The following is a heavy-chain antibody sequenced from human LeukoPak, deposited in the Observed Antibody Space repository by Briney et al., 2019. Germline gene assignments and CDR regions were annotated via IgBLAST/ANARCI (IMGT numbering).Heavy chain of an antibody. CDR3: VRDWDHFDFDS. CDR2: IKGDGSHT. V-gene: IGHV3-74*01. D-gene: IGHD3-9*01. J-gene: IGHJ5*01. Sequence: GGSLRLSCAASGFTFSNYWMHWVRQAPGKGLVWVSRIKGDGSHTIYADSVKGRFAISRDNAKNTLYLQMKSLRAEDTAVYYCVRDWDHFDFDSWGLGTLVTVSS. CDR1: GFTFSNYW.